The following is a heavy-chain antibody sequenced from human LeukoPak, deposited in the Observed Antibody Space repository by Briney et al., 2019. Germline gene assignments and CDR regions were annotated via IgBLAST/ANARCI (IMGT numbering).Heavy chain of an antibody. CDR1: GGTFSSYA. CDR3: ARAFGRSGYEADYYYYMDV. J-gene: IGHJ6*03. CDR2: IIPIFGTA. V-gene: IGHV1-69*13. Sequence: SVKVSCKASGGTFSSYAISWVRQGPGQGLEWMGGIIPIFGTANYAQKFQGRVTITADESTSTAYMELSSLRSEDTAVYYCARAFGRSGYEADYYYYMDVWGKGTTVTVSS. D-gene: IGHD3-3*01.